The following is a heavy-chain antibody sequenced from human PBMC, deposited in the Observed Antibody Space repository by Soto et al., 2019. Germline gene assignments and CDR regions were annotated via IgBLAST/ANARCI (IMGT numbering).Heavy chain of an antibody. CDR1: GYIFTNYW. Sequence: GESQKISCKGSGYIFTNYWIGWVRQMPGEGLEWMGIIYPGDSDTKYSPSFQGQVTISADKSINTAYLQWSSLKASDTAMYYCASLSRLEPRSAFDYWGQGTLVTVSS. D-gene: IGHD1-1*01. CDR2: IYPGDSDT. V-gene: IGHV5-51*01. CDR3: ASLSRLEPRSAFDY. J-gene: IGHJ4*02.